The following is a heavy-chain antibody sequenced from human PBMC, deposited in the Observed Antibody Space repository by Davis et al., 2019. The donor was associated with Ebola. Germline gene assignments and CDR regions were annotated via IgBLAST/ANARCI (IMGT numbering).Heavy chain of an antibody. CDR2: IFPYDSDA. V-gene: IGHV5-51*01. Sequence: GESLKISCKGSGYGFTNYWIGWVRQMPGKGLEWMGFIFPYDSDATYSPSFQGQVTFSVDKSIRTAYLHWNSLKASDTATYYCARQGTTSWDSWGQGTLVTVSS. CDR1: GYGFTNYW. D-gene: IGHD2-2*01. J-gene: IGHJ4*02. CDR3: ARQGTTSWDS.